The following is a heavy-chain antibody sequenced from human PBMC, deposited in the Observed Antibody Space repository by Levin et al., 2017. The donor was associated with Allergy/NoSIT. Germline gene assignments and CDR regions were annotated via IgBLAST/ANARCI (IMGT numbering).Heavy chain of an antibody. V-gene: IGHV5-51*01. CDR2: IYPGDSDT. Sequence: GGSLRLSCQGSGYSFTRYWIDWVRQMPGKGLEWMGAIYPGDSDTRYSPSFQGQVTISADKSISTAYLQWSSLKASDTAMFYCARRRVGHTRSFYYDDMDGWGQGTTVTVSS. D-gene: IGHD2-15*01. CDR3: ARRRVGHTRSFYYDDMDG. J-gene: IGHJ6*02. CDR1: GYSFTRYW.